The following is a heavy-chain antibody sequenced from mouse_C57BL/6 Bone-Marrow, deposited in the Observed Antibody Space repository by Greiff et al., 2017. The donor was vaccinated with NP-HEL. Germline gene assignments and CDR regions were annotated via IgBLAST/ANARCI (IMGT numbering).Heavy chain of an antibody. V-gene: IGHV1-52*01. J-gene: IGHJ2*01. Sequence: QVQLQQPGAELVRPGSSVKLSCKASGYTFTSYWMHWVKQRPIQGLEWIGNIDPSGSETHYNQKFKDKATLTVDKSSSTAYMQLSSLTSEDSAVYYCARGGNAPGSSGYWGQGTTLTVSS. CDR2: IDPSGSET. CDR3: ARGGNAPGSSGY. D-gene: IGHD1-1*01. CDR1: GYTFTSYW.